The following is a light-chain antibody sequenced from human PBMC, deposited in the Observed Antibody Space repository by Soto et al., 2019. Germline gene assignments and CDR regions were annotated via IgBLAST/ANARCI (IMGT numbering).Light chain of an antibody. J-gene: IGLJ3*02. CDR1: TSDVGSHNF. CDR2: EVT. CDR3: SSFTNSILV. Sequence: QSALTQPASVSGSPGQSITISCTGTTSDVGSHNFVSWYQQLPGKAPKLLIYEVTNRPSRTSNRFSGSKSGNTASLTISGLQAEDEADYYCSSFTNSILVFGGGTQLTVL. V-gene: IGLV2-14*01.